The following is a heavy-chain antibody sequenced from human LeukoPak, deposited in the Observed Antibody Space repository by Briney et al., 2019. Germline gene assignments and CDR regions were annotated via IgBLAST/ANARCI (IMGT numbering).Heavy chain of an antibody. D-gene: IGHD2-8*02. CDR3: ARGSSVDGWWSFH. CDR2: ITHSGDNT. J-gene: IGHJ4*02. Sequence: PGGSLRLSCAASGFTFSNYAMNWVRQAPGKGLEWVSSITHSGDNTYYADSVKGRFTISRDNAKNSLYLQMNSLRAEDTAVYYCARGSSVDGWWSFHWGQGTLVTVSS. V-gene: IGHV3-21*01. CDR1: GFTFSNYA.